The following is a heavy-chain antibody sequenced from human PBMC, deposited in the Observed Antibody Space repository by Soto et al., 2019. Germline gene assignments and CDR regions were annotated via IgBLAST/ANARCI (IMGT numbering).Heavy chain of an antibody. CDR3: ARGRGGIAAAAGNWFDP. D-gene: IGHD6-13*01. CDR2: INHSGST. CDR1: GGSFSGYY. J-gene: IGHJ5*02. Sequence: PSETLSLTCAVYGGSFSGYYWSWIRQPPGKGLEWIGEINHSGSTNYNPSLKSRVTISVDTSKNQFSLKLSSVTAADTAVYYCARGRGGIAAAAGNWFDPWGQGTLVTVS. V-gene: IGHV4-34*01.